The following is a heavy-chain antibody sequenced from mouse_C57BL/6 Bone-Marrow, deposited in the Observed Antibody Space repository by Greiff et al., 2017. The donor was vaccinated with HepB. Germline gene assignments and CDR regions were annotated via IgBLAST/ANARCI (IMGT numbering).Heavy chain of an antibody. D-gene: IGHD1-1*01. CDR3: LYGSSPLDAMDY. CDR1: GYTFTSYW. CDR2: IDPSDSYT. Sequence: QVQLQQPGAELVKPGASVKLSCKASGYTFTSYWMQWVKQRPGQGLEWIGEIDPSDSYTNYNQKFKGKATLTVDTSSSTAYMQLSSLTSEDSAVYYCLYGSSPLDAMDYWGQGTSVTVSS. V-gene: IGHV1-50*01. J-gene: IGHJ4*01.